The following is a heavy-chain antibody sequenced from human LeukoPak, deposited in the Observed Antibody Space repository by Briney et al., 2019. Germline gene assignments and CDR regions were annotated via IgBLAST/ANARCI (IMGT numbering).Heavy chain of an antibody. J-gene: IGHJ3*02. CDR1: GGSISSGGYY. CDR2: IYYSGST. V-gene: IGHV4-31*03. D-gene: IGHD3-22*01. Sequence: SETLSLTCTVSGGSISSGGYYWSWIRQHPGKGLEWIGYIYYSGSTYYNPSLKSRVTISVDTSKDQFSLKLSSVTAADTAVYYCARDRYYDSSGYEAFDIWGQGTMVTVSS. CDR3: ARDRYYDSSGYEAFDI.